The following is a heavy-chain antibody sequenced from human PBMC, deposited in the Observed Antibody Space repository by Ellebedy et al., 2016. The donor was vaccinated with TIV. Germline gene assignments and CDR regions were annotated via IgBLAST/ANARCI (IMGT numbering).Heavy chain of an antibody. J-gene: IGHJ4*02. V-gene: IGHV5-10-1*01. Sequence: GESLKISCKGSGYSFTSNWISWVRQMPGRGLEWMGRIDPSDSYTNYSPSFQGHVTISADKSISTAYLQWSSLKASDTAMYYCARQSGGSGWYVGYFDYWGQGTLVTVSS. CDR3: ARQSGGSGWYVGYFDY. D-gene: IGHD6-19*01. CDR1: GYSFTSNW. CDR2: IDPSDSYT.